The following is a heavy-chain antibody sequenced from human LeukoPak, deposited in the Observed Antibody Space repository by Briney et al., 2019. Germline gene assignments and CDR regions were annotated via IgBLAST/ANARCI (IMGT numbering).Heavy chain of an antibody. CDR3: TKGGHVDD. D-gene: IGHD3-16*01. V-gene: IGHV3-7*01. Sequence: PGGSLRLSCAASGFSFSTYWMTWVRQAPGKGLEWVANIKEDGSEKNYLDSVEGRFTISRDNVKYSLFLQMNSLRAEDTAVYYCTKGGHVDDWGQGAQVTVSS. CDR1: GFSFSTYW. CDR2: IKEDGSEK. J-gene: IGHJ4*02.